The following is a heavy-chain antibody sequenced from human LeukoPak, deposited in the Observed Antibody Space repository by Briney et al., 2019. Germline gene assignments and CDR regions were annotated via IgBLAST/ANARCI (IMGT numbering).Heavy chain of an antibody. V-gene: IGHV3-43*02. CDR1: GFNFDDYA. D-gene: IGHD1-26*01. CDR2: ISGDGGRT. Sequence: GGSLRLSCAASGFNFDDYAMHWVRQGPGTGLEWVSLISGDGGRTYYADPVKGRFTISRDNSKKSLYLQMNSLRTEDTAFYYCAKDIGKSGSYSTPRAVDFYYYAMDVWGQGTTVTVSS. CDR3: AKDIGKSGSYSTPRAVDFYYYAMDV. J-gene: IGHJ6*02.